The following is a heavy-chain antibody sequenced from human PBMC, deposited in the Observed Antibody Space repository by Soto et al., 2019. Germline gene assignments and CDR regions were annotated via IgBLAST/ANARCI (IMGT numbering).Heavy chain of an antibody. CDR1: GGSISSGAYY. CDR3: ATRTDYYYGSGSLGGMDV. CDR2: IYYSGST. J-gene: IGHJ6*02. V-gene: IGHV4-31*03. D-gene: IGHD3-10*01. Sequence: QVQLQESGPGLMKPSQTLSLTCTVSGGSISSGAYYWSWIRQHPGKGLEWIGYIYYSGSTYYNPSLKSRVTISVDTSKNQFSLKLSSVTAADTAVYYCATRTDYYYGSGSLGGMDVWGQGTTVTVSS.